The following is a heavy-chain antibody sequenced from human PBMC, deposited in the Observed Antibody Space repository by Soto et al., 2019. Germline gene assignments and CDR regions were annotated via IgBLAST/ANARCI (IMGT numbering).Heavy chain of an antibody. Sequence: NPSETLSLTCVVCGGSFSGYYWSWIRQPPGKGLEWIGEINHNGVTNYNPSLKSRVTISVDSSKNQFSLNLNTLTAADTAVYYCTRSVQLWTRFDYWGQGTLVTVSS. CDR3: TRSVQLWTRFDY. V-gene: IGHV4-34*01. D-gene: IGHD1-1*01. CDR1: GGSFSGYY. J-gene: IGHJ4*02. CDR2: INHNGVT.